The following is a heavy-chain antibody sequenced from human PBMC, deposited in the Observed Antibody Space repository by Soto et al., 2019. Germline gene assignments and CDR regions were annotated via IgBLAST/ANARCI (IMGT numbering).Heavy chain of an antibody. CDR2: ISTGGSTI. CDR3: ARGSPQFWQLFDN. CDR1: EFTFRAYY. J-gene: IGHJ4*02. D-gene: IGHD3-3*01. V-gene: IGHV3-11*01. Sequence: GGSLRLSCTASEFTFRAYYMNWIRQAPGKGLEWVSYISTGGSTIFYADSVKGRFTISRDNDKNSLSLQMDSLSADDSGVDYCARGSPQFWQLFDNWGQGALVTVSS.